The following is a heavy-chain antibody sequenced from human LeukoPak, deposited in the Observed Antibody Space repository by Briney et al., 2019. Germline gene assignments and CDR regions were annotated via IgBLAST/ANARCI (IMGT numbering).Heavy chain of an antibody. V-gene: IGHV3-23*01. Sequence: SGGPLRLSCAASGFTFSSYAMSWVRQAPGKGLEWVSAISGSGGSTYYADSVKGRFTISRDNSKNTLYLQMNSLRAEDTAVYYCAKDQRALYKAEHDYWGQGTLVTVSS. CDR3: AKDQRALYKAEHDY. CDR2: ISGSGGST. D-gene: IGHD1-14*01. CDR1: GFTFSSYA. J-gene: IGHJ4*02.